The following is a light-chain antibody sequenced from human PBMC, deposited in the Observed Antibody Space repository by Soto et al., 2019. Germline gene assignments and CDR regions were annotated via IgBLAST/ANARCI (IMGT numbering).Light chain of an antibody. CDR2: GAS. CDR1: QSVGTN. V-gene: IGKV3-15*01. J-gene: IGKJ2*01. CDR3: QQYNNRPYT. Sequence: EIVMTQSPATLSVSPGERATLSCRASQSVGTNLAWYQQKPGQAPRLLLYGASTRATGIPARFSGSGSGTEFTLTISSLQSEDFAVFYCQQYNNRPYTFGQGTKLEIK.